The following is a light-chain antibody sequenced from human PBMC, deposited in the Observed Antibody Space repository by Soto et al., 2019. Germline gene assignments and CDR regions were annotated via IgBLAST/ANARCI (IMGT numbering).Light chain of an antibody. CDR1: SSDVGAYNY. CDR3: NSYTSSTTPYV. V-gene: IGLV2-14*03. Sequence: QSVLTQPASVSGSPGQSITISCTGSSSDVGAYNYVSWYQHHPDKAPKLVIYDVTNRPSGVSNRFSGSKSGNTASLTISGLQAGDEADYYCNSYTSSTTPYVFGTGTKVTVL. J-gene: IGLJ1*01. CDR2: DVT.